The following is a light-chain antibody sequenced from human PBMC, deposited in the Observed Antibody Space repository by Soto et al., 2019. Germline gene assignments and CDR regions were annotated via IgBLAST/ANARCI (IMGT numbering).Light chain of an antibody. J-gene: IGKJ1*01. V-gene: IGKV2-24*01. CDR1: ESLLHSDRNTY. Sequence: DIVLTQSPLRIAVTPGRPASFSCESSESLLHSDRNTYLSWLHQRPGQPPRLLIYQISERFYGVPDRFRGSGAGKNFTLSISRVEVEDVGTFFRMQSSQYRSFGQGTKVEIK. CDR3: MQSSQYRS. CDR2: QIS.